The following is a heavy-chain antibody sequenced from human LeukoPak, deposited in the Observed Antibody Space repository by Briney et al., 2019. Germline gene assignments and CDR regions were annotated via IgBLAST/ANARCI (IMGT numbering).Heavy chain of an antibody. Sequence: GGSLRLSCAASGFTFSSHGMHWVRQAPGKGLEWVTFIRSDGSSNYYGDSVKGRFTLSRDNFKNTLSLQMNSLRADDTAVYYCVRDRDWGFDYWGQGTLVTVSS. J-gene: IGHJ4*02. D-gene: IGHD3/OR15-3a*01. CDR2: IRSDGSSN. V-gene: IGHV3-30*02. CDR1: GFTFSSHG. CDR3: VRDRDWGFDY.